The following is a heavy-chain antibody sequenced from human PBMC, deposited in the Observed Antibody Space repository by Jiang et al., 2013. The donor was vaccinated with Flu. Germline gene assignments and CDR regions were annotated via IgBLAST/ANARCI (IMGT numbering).Heavy chain of an antibody. J-gene: IGHJ5*02. CDR2: IYSTGTP. Sequence: KGLEWIGSIYSTGTPYYNPSLNSRVTISADASNVEFSLRLDSVTATDTAVYYCARHGLRLGELGSFGWFDPWGQGT. V-gene: IGHV4-39*01. CDR3: ARHGLRLGELGSFGWFDP. D-gene: IGHD3-16*01.